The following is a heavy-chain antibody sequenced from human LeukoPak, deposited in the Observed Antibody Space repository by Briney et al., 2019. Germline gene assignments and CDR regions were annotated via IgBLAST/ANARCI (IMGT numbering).Heavy chain of an antibody. J-gene: IGHJ4*02. CDR1: GYSISTSYY. D-gene: IGHD4-17*01. CDR2: IYHSGNT. CDR3: ARAGYGDSDFDY. V-gene: IGHV4-38-2*02. Sequence: ASETLSLTCTVSGYSISTSYYWGWIRQPPGKGLEWIGSIYHSGNTYYNPSLKSRVTISVDTSKNQFSLKLNSVTAADTAVYYCARAGYGDSDFDYWGQGTLVTVSS.